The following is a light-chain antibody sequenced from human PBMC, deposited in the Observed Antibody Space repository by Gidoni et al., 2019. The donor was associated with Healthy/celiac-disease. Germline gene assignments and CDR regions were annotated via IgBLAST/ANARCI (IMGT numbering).Light chain of an antibody. CDR1: QSVSRSY. V-gene: IGKV3-20*01. CDR2: GAS. Sequence: EIVLTQSPGTLSLSPGERATLSCRASQSVSRSYLAWYQQKPGQAPRLLIYGASSRATGIPDRCSGSGSGTDFTLTISRLEPEDFAVYYCQQYGSSPMCSFGQGTKLEIK. CDR3: QQYGSSPMCS. J-gene: IGKJ2*04.